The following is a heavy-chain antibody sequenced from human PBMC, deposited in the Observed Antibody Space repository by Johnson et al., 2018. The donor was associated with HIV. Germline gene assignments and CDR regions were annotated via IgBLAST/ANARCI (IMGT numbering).Heavy chain of an antibody. CDR2: ISYDGTNK. D-gene: IGHD3-22*01. CDR1: GFTFSSYA. J-gene: IGHJ3*02. Sequence: QVQLVESGGGVVQPGRSLRLSCAASGFTFSSYAMHWVRQAPGKGLEWVAVISYDGTNKYYADSVKGRFTISRDNSKNTLYLQMNSRRAKDTAVYYCARGPRHTYHYDSSGYSGAFDIWGQGTMVTVSS. V-gene: IGHV3-30*14. CDR3: ARGPRHTYHYDSSGYSGAFDI.